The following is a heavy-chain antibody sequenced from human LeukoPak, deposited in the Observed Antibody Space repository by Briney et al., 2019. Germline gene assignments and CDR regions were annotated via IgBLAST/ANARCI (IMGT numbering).Heavy chain of an antibody. J-gene: IGHJ5*02. Sequence: ASVKVSCKASGYTFTSYGISWVRQAPGQGLEWMGWINPNSGGTNYAQKFQGRVTMTRDTSISTAYMELSSLRSDDTAIYYCAREQQHWRIPRLDPWGQGTLVTVSS. V-gene: IGHV1-2*02. CDR3: AREQQHWRIPRLDP. CDR1: GYTFTSYG. D-gene: IGHD1/OR15-1a*01. CDR2: INPNSGGT.